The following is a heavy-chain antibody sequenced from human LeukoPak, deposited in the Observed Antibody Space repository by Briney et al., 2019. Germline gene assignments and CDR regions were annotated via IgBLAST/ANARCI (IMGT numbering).Heavy chain of an antibody. D-gene: IGHD3-22*01. CDR2: ISYDGSNT. V-gene: IGHV3-30-3*01. J-gene: IGHJ4*02. CDR3: ARDSSYDSGGHYYVFDY. Sequence: PGGSLRLSCAASGFTFSTYAVHWVRQAPGKGLEWVGVISYDGSNTYYADSVKGRFTFSRDNSKNTLYLQMNSLRAEDTAVYYCARDSSYDSGGHYYVFDYWGQGTPVTVSS. CDR1: GFTFSTYA.